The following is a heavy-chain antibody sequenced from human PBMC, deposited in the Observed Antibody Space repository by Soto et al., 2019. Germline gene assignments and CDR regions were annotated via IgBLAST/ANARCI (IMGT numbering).Heavy chain of an antibody. CDR3: ASGVVDTAMAYYFDY. D-gene: IGHD5-18*01. CDR1: GGSISSSSYY. J-gene: IGHJ4*02. CDR2: INYSGST. Sequence: PSETLSLTCTVSGGSISSSSYYWGWIRQPPGKGLEWIGNINYSGSTNYNPSLKSRVTISVDTSKNQFSLKLSSVTAADTAVYYCASGVVDTAMAYYFDYWGQGTLVTVSS. V-gene: IGHV4-39*07.